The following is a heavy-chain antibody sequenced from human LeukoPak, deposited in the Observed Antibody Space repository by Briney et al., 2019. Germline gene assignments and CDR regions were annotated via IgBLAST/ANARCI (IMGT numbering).Heavy chain of an antibody. V-gene: IGHV5-51*01. Sequence: GESLKISCKGAGYSFTSYWIGWVRQMPGKGLECMGIIYPGDSDTRYSPSFQGQVTISADKSISTAYLQWNSLKASDTAMYYCARPYSSGRIDAFDIWGQGTMVTVSS. CDR3: ARPYSSGRIDAFDI. J-gene: IGHJ3*02. D-gene: IGHD6-19*01. CDR2: IYPGDSDT. CDR1: GYSFTSYW.